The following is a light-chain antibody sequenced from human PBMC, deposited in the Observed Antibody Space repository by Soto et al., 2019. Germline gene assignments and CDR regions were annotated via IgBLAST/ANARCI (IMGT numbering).Light chain of an antibody. J-gene: IGKJ2*01. CDR2: WAS. Sequence: DIVMTQSPDSVAVSLGERATINCKSSQSVLRSSSRKNDLAWYQEKPGQPPKLLIYWASTRDSGVPDRFSGSGSGTDFTLTISSLQAEDVAVYYCQQYYSTPYTFGQGTKLEIK. CDR1: QSVLRSSSRKND. V-gene: IGKV4-1*01. CDR3: QQYYSTPYT.